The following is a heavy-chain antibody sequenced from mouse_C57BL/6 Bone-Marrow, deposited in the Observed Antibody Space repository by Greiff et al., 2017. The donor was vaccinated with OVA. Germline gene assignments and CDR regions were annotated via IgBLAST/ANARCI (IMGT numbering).Heavy chain of an antibody. Sequence: QVQLQQPGAELVMPGASVKLSCKASGYTFTSYWMHWVKQRPGQGLEWIGEIDPSDSYTNYNQKFKGKSTLTVDKSSSTAYMQLSSLTSEDSAVYYCARDLHWYFDVWGTGTTVTVSP. J-gene: IGHJ1*03. V-gene: IGHV1-69*01. CDR2: IDPSDSYT. CDR3: ARDLHWYFDV. CDR1: GYTFTSYW.